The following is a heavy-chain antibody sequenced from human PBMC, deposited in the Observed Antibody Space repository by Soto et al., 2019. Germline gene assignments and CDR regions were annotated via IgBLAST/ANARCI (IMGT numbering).Heavy chain of an antibody. CDR3: ASGSVRATRPAPYDILTGPSPPYY. V-gene: IGHV3-66*01. J-gene: IGHJ4*02. Sequence: GGSLRLSCAASGFTVSSNYMSWVRQAPGKGLEWVSVIYSGGSTYYADSVKGRFTISRDNSKNTLYLQMNSLRAEDTAVYYCASGSVRATRPAPYDILTGPSPPYYWGQGTLVTVSS. D-gene: IGHD3-9*01. CDR2: IYSGGST. CDR1: GFTVSSNY.